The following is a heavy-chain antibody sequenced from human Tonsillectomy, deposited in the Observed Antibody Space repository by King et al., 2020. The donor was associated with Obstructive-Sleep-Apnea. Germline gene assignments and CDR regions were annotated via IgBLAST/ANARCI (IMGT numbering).Heavy chain of an antibody. V-gene: IGHV1-69*09. CDR1: GGTFSSYT. D-gene: IGHD2-21*02. Sequence: QLQLVQSGAEVKKPGSSVKVSCKASGGTFSSYTINWVRQAPGQGLEWMGGIIPMLDIANYAQRFQDRVTITADKSTSTAYMELSSLRSEDTAMYYCAKVGPDCGDDCFYRPFDYWGQGTLVTVSS. J-gene: IGHJ4*02. CDR2: IIPMLDIA. CDR3: AKVGPDCGDDCFYRPFDY.